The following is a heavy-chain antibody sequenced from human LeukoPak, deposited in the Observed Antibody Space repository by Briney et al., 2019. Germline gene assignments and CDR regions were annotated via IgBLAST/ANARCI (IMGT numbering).Heavy chain of an antibody. CDR2: MNPNSGNT. Sequence: ASVKVSCKASGYTFTSFDINWVRQASGRGLEWMGGMNPNSGNTDYAQKFQGRVTMTRNTSKSTAYMELSSLRSEDTAVYYCALLFRGRIAVAGNHWGQGTLVTVSS. CDR1: GYTFTSFD. D-gene: IGHD6-19*01. J-gene: IGHJ5*02. V-gene: IGHV1-8*01. CDR3: ALLFRGRIAVAGNH.